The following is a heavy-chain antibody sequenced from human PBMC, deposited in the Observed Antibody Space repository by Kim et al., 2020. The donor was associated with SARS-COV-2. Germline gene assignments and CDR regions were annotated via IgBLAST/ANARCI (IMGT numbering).Heavy chain of an antibody. J-gene: IGHJ6*02. Sequence: GGSLRLSCAASGFTFNHYVITWDRQGPGKWLEWVSTIGPGGITTYYADSVKGRFTISRDNSKSTLYLQMSSLRAEDTAIYYCAKGNEGRQWPVGMDVWG. CDR3: AKGNEGRQWPVGMDV. CDR2: IGPGGITT. CDR1: GFTFNHYV. V-gene: IGHV3-23*01. D-gene: IGHD6-19*01.